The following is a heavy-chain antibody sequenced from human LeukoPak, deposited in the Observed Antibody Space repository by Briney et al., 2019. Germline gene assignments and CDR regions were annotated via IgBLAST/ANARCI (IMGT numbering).Heavy chain of an antibody. CDR3: AKTDRDIVVVVDANFDY. Sequence: GGTLRLSCAASGFTFRFCGMSWVRQTPGKGLEWVSAISGSGGSTYYADSVKGRFTVSRDNSKNTLYLQMNSLRAEDTAVYYCAKTDRDIVVVVDANFDYWGQGTLVTVSS. J-gene: IGHJ4*02. CDR1: GFTFRFCG. V-gene: IGHV3-23*01. D-gene: IGHD2-15*01. CDR2: ISGSGGST.